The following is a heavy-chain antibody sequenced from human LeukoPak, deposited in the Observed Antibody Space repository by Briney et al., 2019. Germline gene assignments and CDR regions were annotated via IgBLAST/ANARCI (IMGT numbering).Heavy chain of an antibody. CDR1: GYTFTSYY. J-gene: IGHJ4*02. Sequence: ASVKVSCKASGYTFTSYYIHWVRQAPGQGLEWMGIINPSGGSTSYAQQFQGRVTMTRDTSTSTVYMELSSLRSEDTAVYYRARVFAVAGTGVIGYWGQGTLVTVSS. CDR3: ARVFAVAGTGVIGY. D-gene: IGHD6-13*01. V-gene: IGHV1-46*01. CDR2: INPSGGST.